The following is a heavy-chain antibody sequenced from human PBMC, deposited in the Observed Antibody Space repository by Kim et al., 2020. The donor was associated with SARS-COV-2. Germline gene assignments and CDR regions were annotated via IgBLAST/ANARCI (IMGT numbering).Heavy chain of an antibody. D-gene: IGHD2-2*01. Sequence: GRFTISRDNFQNTVYLQMNSLRAEDMAVYYCARDLWGPTCSSISCSHFDYWGQGTLVTVSS. V-gene: IGHV3-30*07. CDR3: ARDLWGPTCSSISCSHFDY. J-gene: IGHJ4*02.